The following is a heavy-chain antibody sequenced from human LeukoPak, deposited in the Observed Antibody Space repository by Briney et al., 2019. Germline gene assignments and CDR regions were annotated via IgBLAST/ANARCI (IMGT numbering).Heavy chain of an antibody. CDR3: ARALSYGSGIDYYGMDV. V-gene: IGHV4-31*03. CDR2: IYYSGST. D-gene: IGHD3-10*01. J-gene: IGHJ6*02. CDR1: GGSISSGGYY. Sequence: SETLSLTCTVSGGSISSGGYYWSWIRQHPGKGLEWIGYIYYSGSTYYNPSLKSRVTISVDTSKNQFSLKLSPVTAADTAVYYCARALSYGSGIDYYGMDVWGQGTTVTVSS.